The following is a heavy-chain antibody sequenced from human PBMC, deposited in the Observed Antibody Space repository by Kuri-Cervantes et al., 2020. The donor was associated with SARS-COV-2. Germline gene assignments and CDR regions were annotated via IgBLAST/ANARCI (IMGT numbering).Heavy chain of an antibody. D-gene: IGHD4-11*01. CDR1: GFTFSGSA. Sequence: GGSLRLSCAASGFTFSGSAMHWVRQASGKGLEWVGRIRSKANSYATAYAASVKGRFTISRDDSKNTAYLQMNSLRAEDTAVYYCAKRTTSTVIRGYYFDYWGQGTLVTVSS. V-gene: IGHV3-73*01. CDR2: IRSKANSYAT. J-gene: IGHJ4*02. CDR3: AKRTTSTVIRGYYFDY.